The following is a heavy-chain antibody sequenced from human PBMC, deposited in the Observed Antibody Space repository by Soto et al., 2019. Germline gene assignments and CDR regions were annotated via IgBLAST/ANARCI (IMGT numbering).Heavy chain of an antibody. Sequence: QVQLVQSGAEVKKPGASVKVSWKASGITSTTYAIHWVRQAPGEGLEWMGWINTGNGNTRYSQRFLGRVSLTTDTSASTASMDLSSLTSEDTAVYYCARAISGYVTWGQGTLITVSP. CDR3: ARAISGYVT. V-gene: IGHV1-3*04. J-gene: IGHJ5*02. CDR2: INTGNGNT. D-gene: IGHD5-12*01. CDR1: GITSTTYA.